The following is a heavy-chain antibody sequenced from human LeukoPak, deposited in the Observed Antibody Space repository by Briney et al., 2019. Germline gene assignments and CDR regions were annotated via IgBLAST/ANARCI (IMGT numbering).Heavy chain of an antibody. D-gene: IGHD6-6*01. J-gene: IGHJ6*02. Sequence: SETLSLTRAVYGGSFSGYYWSWIRQPPGKGLEWIGEINHSGSTNYNPSLKSRVTISVDTSKNQFSLKLSSVTAADTAVYYCARGRSIAARPGVLRYYYYGMDVWGQGTTVTVSS. CDR2: INHSGST. CDR3: ARGRSIAARPGVLRYYYYGMDV. CDR1: GGSFSGYY. V-gene: IGHV4-34*01.